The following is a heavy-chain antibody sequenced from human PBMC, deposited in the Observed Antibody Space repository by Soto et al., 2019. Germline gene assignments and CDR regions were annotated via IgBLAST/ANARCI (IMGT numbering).Heavy chain of an antibody. CDR2: ISGSGGST. CDR3: AKDALGIAAAGERNWFDP. CDR1: GFTFSSYA. D-gene: IGHD6-13*01. Sequence: PGGSLRLSCAASGFTFSSYAMSWVRQAPGKGLEWVSTISGSGGSTYYADSVKGRFTISRDNSKNTLYLQMNSLRAEDTAVYHCAKDALGIAAAGERNWFDPWGQGTLVTVSS. V-gene: IGHV3-23*01. J-gene: IGHJ5*02.